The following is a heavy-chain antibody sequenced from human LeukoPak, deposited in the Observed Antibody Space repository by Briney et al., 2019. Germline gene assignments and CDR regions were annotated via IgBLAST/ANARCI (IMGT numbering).Heavy chain of an antibody. J-gene: IGHJ4*02. CDR3: ATGRIFGSFDY. Sequence: GVSLRLSCAASGFTVSSNYMSWVRQAPGKGLEWVSIIYIGDSTYYADSVKGRFTISRDNSKNTLYLQMNSLRAEDTAVYYCATGRIFGSFDYWGQGTLVTVSS. CDR1: GFTVSSNY. V-gene: IGHV3-53*01. CDR2: IYIGDST. D-gene: IGHD2-15*01.